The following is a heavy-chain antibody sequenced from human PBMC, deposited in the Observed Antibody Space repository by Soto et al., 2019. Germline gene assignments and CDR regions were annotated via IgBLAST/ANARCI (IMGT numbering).Heavy chain of an antibody. Sequence: ASVKVSCKASGYTFTGYYMHWVRQAPGQGLEWMGWINPNSGGTNYAQKFQGWVTMTRDTSISTAYMELSRLRSDDTAVYYCARDSGRTDYILTGYYNRHAFDNWGQGTMVTVSS. CDR1: GYTFTGYY. CDR2: INPNSGGT. V-gene: IGHV1-2*04. CDR3: ARDSGRTDYILTGYYNRHAFDN. D-gene: IGHD3-9*01. J-gene: IGHJ3*02.